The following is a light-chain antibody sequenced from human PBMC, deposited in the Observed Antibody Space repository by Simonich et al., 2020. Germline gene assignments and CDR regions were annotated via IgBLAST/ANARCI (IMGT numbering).Light chain of an antibody. J-gene: IGKJ1*01. V-gene: IGKV2-28*01. CDR2: LCS. CDR1: QSLLHSNGYNY. Sequence: DIVMTQSPLSLPVTPGEPASISCRSSQSLLHSNGYNYLDWYLQKPGQSPQLLIYLCSNRASGVPDRFSGSGSGTDFTLKISRVEAEDVGVYYCMQSIQLPRTFGQGTKVEIK. CDR3: MQSIQLPRT.